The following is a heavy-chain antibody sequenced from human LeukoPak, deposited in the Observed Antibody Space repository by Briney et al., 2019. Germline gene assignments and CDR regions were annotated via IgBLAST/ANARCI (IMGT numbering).Heavy chain of an antibody. Sequence: GGSLRHFCAASGFTFSSYEMNWVRQAPGKGLEWVSYISTSGNTIYYADSVKGRFTISRDNAKNSLYLQMNSLRAEETADYDCARPTSYDFYSGYPRPFDYWGQGALVTVSS. V-gene: IGHV3-48*03. CDR1: GFTFSSYE. CDR2: ISTSGNTI. CDR3: ARPTSYDFYSGYPRPFDY. J-gene: IGHJ4*02. D-gene: IGHD3-3*01.